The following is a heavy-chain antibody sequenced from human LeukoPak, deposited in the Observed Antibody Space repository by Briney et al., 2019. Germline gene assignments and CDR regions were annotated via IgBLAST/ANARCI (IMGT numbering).Heavy chain of an antibody. J-gene: IGHJ4*02. V-gene: IGHV4-30-4*08. CDR2: IYYSGST. Sequence: PSETLSLTCTVSGGSISRGDYYWSWIRQPPGKGLEWIGYIYYSGSTYYNPSLKSRVTISVDTSKNQFSLKLSSVTAADTAVYYCARVGLEWLFDHYYFDYWGQGTLVTVSS. CDR3: ARVGLEWLFDHYYFDY. CDR1: GGSISRGDYY. D-gene: IGHD3-3*01.